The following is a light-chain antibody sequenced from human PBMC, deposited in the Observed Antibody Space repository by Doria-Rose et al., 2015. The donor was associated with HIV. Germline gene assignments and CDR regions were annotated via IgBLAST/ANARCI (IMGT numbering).Light chain of an antibody. V-gene: IGKV3-20*01. CDR1: QSLSSAY. CDR2: DGS. J-gene: IGKJ1*01. Sequence: EIVLTQSPGTLSLSPAERATLSCRASQSLSSAYLTWYQQKTGQAPSLLIYDGSTRATGIPDRFSASGSGTDFTLTINRLEPEDFALYYCHQYGTSWTFGQGTKVEI. CDR3: HQYGTSWT.